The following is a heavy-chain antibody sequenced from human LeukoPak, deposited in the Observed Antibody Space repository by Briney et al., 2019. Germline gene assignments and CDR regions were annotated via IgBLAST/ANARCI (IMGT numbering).Heavy chain of an antibody. V-gene: IGHV4-34*01. D-gene: IGHD3-9*01. CDR2: INHSGST. J-gene: IGHJ4*02. CDR1: GGSFSGYY. CDR3: ARSLYFDWLLYPTENYYFDY. Sequence: PSETLSLTCAVYGGSFSGYYWSWIRQPPGKGLEWIGEINHSGSTNYNPSLKSRVTISVDTSKNQFSLKLSSVTAADTAVYYCARSLYFDWLLYPTENYYFDYWGQGTLVTVSS.